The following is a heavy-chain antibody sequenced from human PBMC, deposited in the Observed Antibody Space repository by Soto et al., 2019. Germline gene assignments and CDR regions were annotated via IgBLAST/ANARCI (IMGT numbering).Heavy chain of an antibody. J-gene: IGHJ6*02. CDR2: IWYDGSNK. Sequence: PGGSLSLSCAASGFTFSSYGMHWVRQAPGKGLEWVAVIWYDGSNKYYADSVKGRFATSRDNSKNTLYLQMNSLRAEDTAVYYCARDQASWGYYGSGSSPPHYYYYYGMDVWGQGTTVTVSS. D-gene: IGHD3-10*01. CDR3: ARDQASWGYYGSGSSPPHYYYYYGMDV. V-gene: IGHV3-33*01. CDR1: GFTFSSYG.